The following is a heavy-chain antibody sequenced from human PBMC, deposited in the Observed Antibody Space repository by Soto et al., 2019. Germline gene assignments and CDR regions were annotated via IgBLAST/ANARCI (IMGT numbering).Heavy chain of an antibody. CDR1: GYTFTSYA. V-gene: IGHV1-18*01. CDR2: ISAYNGNT. CDR3: ARWVRGVITYYYYYGMDV. D-gene: IGHD3-10*01. J-gene: IGHJ6*02. Sequence: ASVKVSCKASGYTFTSYAISWVRQAPGQGLEWMGWISAYNGNTNYAQKLQGRVTMTTDTSTSTAYMELRSLRSDDTAVYYCARWVRGVITYYYYYGMDVWGQGTTVTVSS.